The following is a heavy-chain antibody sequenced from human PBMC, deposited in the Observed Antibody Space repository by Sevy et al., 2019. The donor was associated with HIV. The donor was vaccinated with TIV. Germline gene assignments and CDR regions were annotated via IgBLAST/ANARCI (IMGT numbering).Heavy chain of an antibody. CDR2: IYPGDSDT. Sequence: GESLKISCKGSGYSFTSYWIGWVRQMPGKGLEWMGIIYPGDSDTRYSPSFQGQVTISADKSISTAYLQWSSLKASDTAMYYCARRQASYSSSSAYLRYYYYGMDVWGHGTTVTVSS. CDR3: ARRQASYSSSSAYLRYYYYGMDV. V-gene: IGHV5-51*01. D-gene: IGHD6-6*01. CDR1: GYSFTSYW. J-gene: IGHJ6*02.